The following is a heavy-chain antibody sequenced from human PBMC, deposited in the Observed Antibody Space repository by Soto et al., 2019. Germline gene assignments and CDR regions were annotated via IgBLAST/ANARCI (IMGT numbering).Heavy chain of an antibody. Sequence: PGGSLRLSCAASGFTFSSYAMSWVRQAPGKGLEWVSAISGSGGSTYYADSVKGRFTISRDNSKNTLYLQMNSLRAEDTAVYYCARPEYYDFWSGSNVAYYYGMDVWGQGTTVTVSS. J-gene: IGHJ6*02. CDR2: ISGSGGST. CDR1: GFTFSSYA. V-gene: IGHV3-23*01. CDR3: ARPEYYDFWSGSNVAYYYGMDV. D-gene: IGHD3-3*01.